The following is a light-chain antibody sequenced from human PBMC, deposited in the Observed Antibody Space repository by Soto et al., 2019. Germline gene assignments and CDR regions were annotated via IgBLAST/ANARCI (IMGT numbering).Light chain of an antibody. V-gene: IGLV3-21*01. CDR2: YDS. J-gene: IGLJ3*02. CDR3: QVWDISSGHVV. CDR1: XIGSKS. Sequence: SYELTQPPSVSVAPGKTASVACGGSXIGSKSVHWYQKKSGQAPVLVMYYDSDRPSGIPERFSGSNSGNTATLTISRVEAXXXXXXXXQVWDISSGHVVFGGGTKLTVL.